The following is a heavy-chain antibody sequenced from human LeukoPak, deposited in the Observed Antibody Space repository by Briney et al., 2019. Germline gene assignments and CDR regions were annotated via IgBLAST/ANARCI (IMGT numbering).Heavy chain of an antibody. CDR1: GYSISSGYY. CDR3: ARGDIAARQGAWFDP. V-gene: IGHV4-38-2*02. D-gene: IGHD6-6*01. Sequence: SETLSLTCTVSGYSISSGYYWGWIRQPPGKGLEWIGSIYHSGSTYYNPSLKSRVTISVDTSKNQFSLKLSSVTAADTAVYYCARGDIAARQGAWFDPWGQGTLVTVSS. CDR2: IYHSGST. J-gene: IGHJ5*02.